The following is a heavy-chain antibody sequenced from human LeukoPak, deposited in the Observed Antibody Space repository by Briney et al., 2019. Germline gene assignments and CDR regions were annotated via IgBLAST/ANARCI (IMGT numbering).Heavy chain of an antibody. J-gene: IGHJ4*02. CDR1: GFPFCSYW. V-gene: IGHV3-7*03. CDR2: IKQDGSKK. D-gene: IGHD2-15*01. Sequence: PGGSLRLSCVASGFPFCSYWMTWVRQAPGKGLEWVANIKQDGSKKSYVDSVKGRFTISRDNAKNSLYLQMNSLRAEDTAVYYCVRGNPFGGYWGQGTLVTVSS. CDR3: VRGNPFGGY.